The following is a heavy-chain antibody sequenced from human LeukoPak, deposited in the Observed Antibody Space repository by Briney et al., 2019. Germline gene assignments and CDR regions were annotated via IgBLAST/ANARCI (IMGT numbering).Heavy chain of an antibody. D-gene: IGHD3-9*01. CDR2: IYSSWST. J-gene: IGHJ4*02. CDR3: ARQSGWQTFYYFDR. CDR1: GGSISGNN. Sequence: SETVSHTCTVSGGSISGNNWSWVRQAPGKGLEWMGHIYSSWSTNYNPSLKSRVSISAHTSKHHFSLNLRSVTAADTALYFCARQSGWQTFYYFDRRGQGTLLTVSP. V-gene: IGHV4-59*08.